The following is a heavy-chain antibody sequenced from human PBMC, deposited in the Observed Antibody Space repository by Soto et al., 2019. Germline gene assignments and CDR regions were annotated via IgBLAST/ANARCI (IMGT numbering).Heavy chain of an antibody. V-gene: IGHV4-38-2*01. CDR1: GYSLSSGSY. CDR3: ARVHVMVVAGSTFDY. D-gene: IGHD6-19*01. Sequence: SETLSLTCAVSGYSLSSGSYWGWIRQPPGKGPEWIASIYHGGTTFYNPSLKSRVTLSVDTSKNHYSLKLRSVTAADTAVYYCARVHVMVVAGSTFDYWGPGILVTVSS. CDR2: IYHGGTT. J-gene: IGHJ4*01.